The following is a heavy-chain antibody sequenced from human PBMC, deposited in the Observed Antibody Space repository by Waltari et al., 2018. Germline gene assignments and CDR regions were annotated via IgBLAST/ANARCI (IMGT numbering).Heavy chain of an antibody. V-gene: IGHV3-72*01. CDR3: ARAFQYGGTSHFDD. J-gene: IGHJ4*02. CDR2: SRNKANRYTT. CDR1: GFTFSDYY. D-gene: IGHD1-26*01. Sequence: EVQLAESGGGLVQPGGSLRLSCAVSGFTFSDYYMDWVRRAPGKGLGGFARSRNKANRYTTEYAASVKGRFTISRDDSKNSLNLQMNSLETDDTAVYFCARAFQYGGTSHFDDWGQGTLVTVSS.